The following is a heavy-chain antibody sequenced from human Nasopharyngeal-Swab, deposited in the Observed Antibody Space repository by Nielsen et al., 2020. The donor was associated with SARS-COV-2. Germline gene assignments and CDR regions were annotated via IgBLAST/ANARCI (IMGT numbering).Heavy chain of an antibody. J-gene: IGHJ3*01. D-gene: IGHD3-10*01. CDR3: AKDVSLLRGYNAFDR. CDR2: ISGDDTST. Sequence: VRQAPGKGLEWVSSISGDDTSTFYADSVKGRFSISRDNSKNTVFLQMNSLRAGDTATYHCAKDVSLLRGYNAFDRWGQGTMVTVSS. V-gene: IGHV3-23*01.